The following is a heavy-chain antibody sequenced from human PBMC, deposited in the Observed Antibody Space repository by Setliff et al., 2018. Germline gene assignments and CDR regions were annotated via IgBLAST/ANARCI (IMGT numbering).Heavy chain of an antibody. CDR1: GFSISSGYY. CDR3: ACAHTWSLPNDNSGYPGWFDP. Sequence: SETLSLTCADSGFSISSGYYWGWIRQPPGKGLEWIVNIHNSGKAYYNPSLKSRVTMSVDTYKHHVSLKLSLATAADTAVYYCACAHTWSLPNDNSGYPGWFDPWGQGTQVTVSS. CDR2: IHNSGKA. D-gene: IGHD3-22*01. J-gene: IGHJ5*02. V-gene: IGHV4-38-2*01.